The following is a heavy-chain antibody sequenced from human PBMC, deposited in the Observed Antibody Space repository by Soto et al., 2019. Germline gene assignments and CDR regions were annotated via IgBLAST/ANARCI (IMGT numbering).Heavy chain of an antibody. V-gene: IGHV4-61*01. CDR3: ARGGRRGATTRPDY. D-gene: IGHD1-26*01. Sequence: QVQLQESGPGLVKPSETLSLTCTVSGGSVSSGSYYWSWIRQPPGKGLEWIGYIYYSGSTNYNPSLKSRVAISVDTSKNQFSLKLSSVTAADTAVYYCARGGRRGATTRPDYWGQGTLVTVSS. CDR1: GGSVSSGSYY. CDR2: IYYSGST. J-gene: IGHJ4*02.